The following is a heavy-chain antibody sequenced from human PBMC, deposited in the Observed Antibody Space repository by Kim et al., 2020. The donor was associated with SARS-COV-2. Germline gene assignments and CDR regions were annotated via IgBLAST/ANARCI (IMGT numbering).Heavy chain of an antibody. D-gene: IGHD3-10*01. CDR3: AKSRWFGENWFDP. V-gene: IGHV3-23*01. Sequence: YADSVKGRFTISRDNSKNTLYLQMNSLRAEDTAVYYCAKSRWFGENWFDPWGQETLVTVSS. J-gene: IGHJ5*02.